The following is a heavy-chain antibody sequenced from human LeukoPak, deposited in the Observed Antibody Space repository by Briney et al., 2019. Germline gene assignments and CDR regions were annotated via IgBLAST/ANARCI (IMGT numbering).Heavy chain of an antibody. V-gene: IGHV3-21*06. J-gene: IGHJ3*01. CDR2: ISSSSNYI. CDR3: ARGRYGLGAFDF. Sequence: PGGSLRLSCAASGFTFSSYSMNWVRQAPGKGLEWVSSISSSSNYIYYADSLKGRFTIFRDNAKNSLFLQMNSLRAEDTAVYYCARGRYGLGAFDFWGQGTMVTVSS. D-gene: IGHD3-10*01. CDR1: GFTFSSYS.